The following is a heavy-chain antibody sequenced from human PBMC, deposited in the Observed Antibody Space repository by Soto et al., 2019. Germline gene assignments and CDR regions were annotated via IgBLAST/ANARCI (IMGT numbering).Heavy chain of an antibody. CDR3: AQDSGHDAYNFGNFDY. V-gene: IGHV3-30*18. Sequence: QVQLVESGGGVVQPGTSLRHSCAASGFTFSNYGMHWVRQAPGKGLEWVAAISYDGSNKYYADSVKGRLTISRDNSKNTLDLQMNSLRAEDTAVYYCAQDSGHDAYNFGNFDYWGQGTLVTVSS. D-gene: IGHD3-3*01. CDR2: ISYDGSNK. J-gene: IGHJ4*02. CDR1: GFTFSNYG.